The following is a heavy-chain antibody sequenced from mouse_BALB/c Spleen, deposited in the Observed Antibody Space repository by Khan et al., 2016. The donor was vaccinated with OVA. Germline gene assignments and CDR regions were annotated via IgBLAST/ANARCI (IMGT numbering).Heavy chain of an antibody. CDR2: IWAGGST. CDR3: ARREDI. J-gene: IGHJ2*01. CDR1: GFSLTSYG. V-gene: IGHV2-9*02. D-gene: IGHD1-3*01. Sequence: QMQLEESGPGLVPPSQSLSITCTVSGFSLTSYGVHWVRQPPGKGLEWLGVIWAGGSTNYNSALMSRLSISNDNSKSQVFLRMNSLETDDTAMYCCARREDIWGQGTTLTVSA.